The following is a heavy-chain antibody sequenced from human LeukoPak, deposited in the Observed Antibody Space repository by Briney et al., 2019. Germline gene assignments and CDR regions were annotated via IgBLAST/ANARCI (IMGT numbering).Heavy chain of an antibody. V-gene: IGHV7-4-1*02. CDR2: INTNTGNP. D-gene: IGHD3-22*01. Sequence: ASVKVSCKASGYTFTSYAMNWVRQAPGQGLEWMGWINTNTGNPTYAQGFTGRFVFSLDTSVSTAYLQISSLRAEDTAVYYCARDYYDSSGYYSYYYGMDVWGQGTTVTVSS. J-gene: IGHJ6*02. CDR3: ARDYYDSSGYYSYYYGMDV. CDR1: GYTFTSYA.